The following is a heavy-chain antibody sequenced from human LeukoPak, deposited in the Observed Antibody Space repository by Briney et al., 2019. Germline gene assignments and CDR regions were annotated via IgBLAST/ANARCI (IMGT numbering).Heavy chain of an antibody. CDR1: GFTFSRYS. Sequence: PGGSLRLSCAASGFTFSRYSMNWVRQAPGKGLEWVSSISSSRNYIYYADSVKGRFTISRDNAKNSLYLQMNSLRAEDTAVYYCARTAHPVRNYFDYWGQGTLVTVSS. CDR3: ARTAHPVRNYFDY. V-gene: IGHV3-21*04. CDR2: ISSSRNYI. J-gene: IGHJ4*02. D-gene: IGHD2-2*01.